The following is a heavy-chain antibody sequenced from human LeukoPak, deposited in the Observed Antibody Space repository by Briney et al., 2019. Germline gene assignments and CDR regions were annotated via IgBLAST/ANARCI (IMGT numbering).Heavy chain of an antibody. Sequence: PSETLSLTCTVSGYSISSDYSWGWIRQPPGKGLEWIGCIYHSGRTFYSPSLKSRVTISVDTSKNQFYLKLTSVTAADTAVYCCAIGPYYYDSSGWHPIDYWGQGTLVTVSS. V-gene: IGHV4-38-2*02. J-gene: IGHJ4*02. CDR3: AIGPYYYDSSGWHPIDY. CDR2: IYHSGRT. CDR1: GYSISSDYS. D-gene: IGHD3-22*01.